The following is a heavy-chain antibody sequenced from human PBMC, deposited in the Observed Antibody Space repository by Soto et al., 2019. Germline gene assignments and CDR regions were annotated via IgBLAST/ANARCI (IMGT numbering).Heavy chain of an antibody. CDR1: GSRVSSFW. J-gene: IGHJ4*02. D-gene: IGHD3-22*01. CDR2: IYPGDATT. CDR3: ARHIGAYCDNNGYSHFDY. V-gene: IGHV5-51*01. Sequence: GESLKISCKTAGSRVSSFWIAWVRQKPQKGLEWMGIIYPGDATTIYSPSFQGRLTISVAMSISTSLLQWYDLTVSDSAMYYCARHIGAYCDNNGYSHFDYRGQGTRVTVSS.